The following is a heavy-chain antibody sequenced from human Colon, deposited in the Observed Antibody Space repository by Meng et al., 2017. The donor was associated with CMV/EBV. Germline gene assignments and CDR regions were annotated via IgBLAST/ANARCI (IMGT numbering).Heavy chain of an antibody. CDR3: ATDPYDVWSGYPTYYFDY. CDR2: INTDGSRT. J-gene: IGHJ4*02. Sequence: GESLKISCAASGFTFSSYWMHWVRQAPGEGLVWVSRINTDGSRTNYADSVEGRFTSSRDHAKNTLYLQMSSLRAEDTAVYYCATDPYDVWSGYPTYYFDYWGQGTLVTVSS. V-gene: IGHV3-74*01. D-gene: IGHD3-3*01. CDR1: GFTFSSYW.